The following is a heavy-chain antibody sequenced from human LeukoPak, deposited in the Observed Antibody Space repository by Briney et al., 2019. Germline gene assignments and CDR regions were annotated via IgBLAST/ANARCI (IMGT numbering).Heavy chain of an antibody. D-gene: IGHD3-22*01. CDR1: GASFSGYY. V-gene: IGHV4-34*01. CDR3: ASTTYYYDTSGYTGNAFDI. J-gene: IGHJ3*02. CDR2: INHSGST. Sequence: SETLSLTCAVHGASFSGYYWTWIRQPPGKGLEWIGEINHSGSTNCNPSLRSRVTISVDTSKNQFSLKLSSVTAADTAVYYCASTTYYYDTSGYTGNAFDIWGQGTMVTVSS.